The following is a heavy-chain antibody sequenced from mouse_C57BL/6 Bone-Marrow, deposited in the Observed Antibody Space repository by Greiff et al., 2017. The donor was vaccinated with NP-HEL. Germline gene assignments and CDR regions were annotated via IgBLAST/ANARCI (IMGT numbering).Heavy chain of an antibody. CDR1: GYTFTNYW. Sequence: VQLQQSGAELVRPGTSVKMSCKASGYTFTNYWIGWAKQRPGHGLEWIGDIYPGGGYTNYNEKFKGKATLTADKSSSTAYMQISSLTSEDSAIYYCARYYYGSSYDYGGRGTTLTVSA. CDR3: ARYYYGSSYDY. D-gene: IGHD1-1*01. CDR2: IYPGGGYT. V-gene: IGHV1-63*01. J-gene: IGHJ2*01.